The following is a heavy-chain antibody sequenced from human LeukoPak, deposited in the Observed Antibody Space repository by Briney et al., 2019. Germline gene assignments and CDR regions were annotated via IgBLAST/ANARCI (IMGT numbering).Heavy chain of an antibody. Sequence: SETLSLTCTVSGGSISSYYWSWIRQPAGKGLEWIGRIYTSGSTNYNPSLKSRVTMSVDTSKNQFSLKLSSVTAADTAVYYCASVALWFGELTHYFDYWGQGTLVTVSS. CDR1: GGSISSYY. D-gene: IGHD3-10*01. V-gene: IGHV4-4*07. J-gene: IGHJ4*02. CDR2: IYTSGST. CDR3: ASVALWFGELTHYFDY.